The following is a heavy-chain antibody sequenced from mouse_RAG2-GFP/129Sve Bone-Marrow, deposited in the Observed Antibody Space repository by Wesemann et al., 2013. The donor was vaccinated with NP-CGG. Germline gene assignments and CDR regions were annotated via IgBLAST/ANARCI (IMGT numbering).Heavy chain of an antibody. Sequence: EYAGYISYSGSTYYNPSLKSRISITRDTSKNQYYLQLNSVTTEDTATYYCARYYYGSAMDYWGQGTSVTVSS. CDR3: ARYYYGSAMDY. J-gene: IGHJ4*01. CDR2: ISYSGST. V-gene: IGHV3-8*02. D-gene: IGHD1-1*01.